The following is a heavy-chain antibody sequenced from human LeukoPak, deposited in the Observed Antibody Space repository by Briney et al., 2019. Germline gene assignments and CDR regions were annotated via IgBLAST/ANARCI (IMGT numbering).Heavy chain of an antibody. Sequence: SETLSLTCAVYGGSFSGYYWSWIRQPPGKGLEWIGEINHSGGTNYNPSLKSRVTISVDTSKNQFSLKLSSVTAADTAVYYCARDPGYSSGWYSGFDYWGQGTLVTVSS. V-gene: IGHV4-34*01. CDR3: ARDPGYSSGWYSGFDY. J-gene: IGHJ4*02. CDR1: GGSFSGYY. CDR2: INHSGGT. D-gene: IGHD6-19*01.